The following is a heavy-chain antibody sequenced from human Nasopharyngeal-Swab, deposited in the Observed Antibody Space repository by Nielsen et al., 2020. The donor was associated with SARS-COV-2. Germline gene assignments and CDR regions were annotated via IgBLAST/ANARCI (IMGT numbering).Heavy chain of an antibody. V-gene: IGHV3-21*01. J-gene: IGHJ2*01. CDR1: GFTFSSYS. D-gene: IGHD6-19*01. CDR3: ARDPGYSSGWYSGWYFDL. CDR2: ISSSSSYI. Sequence: GESLKISCVVSGFTFSSYSMNWVRQAPGKGLECVSSISSSSSYIYYADSVKGRFTISRDNAKNSLYLQMNSLRAEDTAVFYCARDPGYSSGWYSGWYFDLWGRGTLVTVSS.